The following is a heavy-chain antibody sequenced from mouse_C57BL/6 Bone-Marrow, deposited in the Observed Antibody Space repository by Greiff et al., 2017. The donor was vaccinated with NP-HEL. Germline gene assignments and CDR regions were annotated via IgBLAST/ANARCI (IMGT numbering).Heavy chain of an antibody. CDR2: IHPNSGST. CDR1: GYTFTSYW. Sequence: QVQLQQPGAELVKPGASVKLSCKASGYTFTSYWMHWVKQRPGQGLEWIGMIHPNSGSTNYNEKFKSKATLTVDKSSSTAYMQLSSLTSEDSAVKYCVFGYFSYWYFDVWGTGTTVTVSS. J-gene: IGHJ1*03. D-gene: IGHD2-3*01. CDR3: VFGYFSYWYFDV. V-gene: IGHV1-64*01.